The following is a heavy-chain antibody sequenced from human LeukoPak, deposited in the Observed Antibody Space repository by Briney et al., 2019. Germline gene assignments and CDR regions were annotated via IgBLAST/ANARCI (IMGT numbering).Heavy chain of an antibody. D-gene: IGHD6-19*01. CDR2: INHSGST. Sequence: SETLSLTCAVYGGSFSGYYWSWIRQPPGKGLEWIGEINHSGSTNYNPSLKSRVTISVDKSKTQFSLRLSSVTAADTAVYYCARAGEWLVREESLVWFDPWGQGTLVTVSS. V-gene: IGHV4-34*01. CDR3: ARAGEWLVREESLVWFDP. J-gene: IGHJ5*02. CDR1: GGSFSGYY.